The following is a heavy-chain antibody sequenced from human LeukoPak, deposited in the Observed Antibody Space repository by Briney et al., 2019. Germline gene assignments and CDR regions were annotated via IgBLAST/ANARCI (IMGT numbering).Heavy chain of an antibody. Sequence: ASVEVSCKASGYTFTDYFMNWMRQAPGQRLEWMGWINAGNGNTKYSQKLQGRVTITRDTSASTAYMQLSSLRSEDTAVYYCASVFSTFGGVIPPHWGQGTLVTVSS. D-gene: IGHD3-16*02. J-gene: IGHJ4*02. V-gene: IGHV1/OR15-3*02. CDR1: GYTFTDYF. CDR2: INAGNGNT. CDR3: ASVFSTFGGVIPPH.